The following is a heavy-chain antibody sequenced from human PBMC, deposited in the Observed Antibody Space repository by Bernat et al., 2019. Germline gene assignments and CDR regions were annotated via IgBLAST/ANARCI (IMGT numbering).Heavy chain of an antibody. D-gene: IGHD3-10*01. CDR3: AKVSAEYGSGSYPFDY. Sequence: VQLLESGGGLVQPGGSLRLSCAASGFTFSSYAMSWVRQAPGKGLEWVAVISYDGSNKYYADSVKGRFTISRDNSKNTLYLQMNSLRAEDTAVYYCAKVSAEYGSGSYPFDYWGQGTLVTVSS. CDR1: GFTFSSYA. CDR2: ISYDGSNK. V-gene: IGHV3-30*18. J-gene: IGHJ4*02.